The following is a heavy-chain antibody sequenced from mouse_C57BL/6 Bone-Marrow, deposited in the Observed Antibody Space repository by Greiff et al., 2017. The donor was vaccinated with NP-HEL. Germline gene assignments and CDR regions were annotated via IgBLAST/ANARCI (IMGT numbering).Heavy chain of an antibody. CDR1: GYTFTDYY. CDR2: INPNNGGT. V-gene: IGHV1-26*01. Sequence: VQLQQSGPELVKPGASVKISCKASGYTFTDYYMNWVKQSHGKSLEWIGDINPNNGGTSYNQKFKGKATLTVDKSSSTAYMELRSLTSEDSAVYYCARSRVLRWWYFDVWGTGTTVTVSS. D-gene: IGHD1-1*01. J-gene: IGHJ1*03. CDR3: ARSRVLRWWYFDV.